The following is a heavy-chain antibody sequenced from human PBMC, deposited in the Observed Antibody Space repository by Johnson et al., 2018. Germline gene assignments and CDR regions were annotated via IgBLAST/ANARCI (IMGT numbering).Heavy chain of an antibody. V-gene: IGHV4-59*02. D-gene: IGHD4/OR15-4a*01. CDR2: IYHTGTT. CDR1: GGSVSSSY. CDR3: ARDTRTLVVPYGVDV. Sequence: QVQLQESGPGLVKPSETLSLTCTVSGGSVSSSYWNWIRQPPGKGLEWIGYIYHTGTTNYNPSLKSRVTMSVDTSKNQFSLKLSSVTAADTAVYYCARDTRTLVVPYGVDVGGQGTTVTVSS. J-gene: IGHJ6*02.